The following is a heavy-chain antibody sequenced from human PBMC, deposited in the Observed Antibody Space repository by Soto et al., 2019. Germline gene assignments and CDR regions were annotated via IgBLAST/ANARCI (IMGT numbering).Heavy chain of an antibody. Sequence: QTGGSLRLSCAASGFTFSSYGMHWVRQAPGKGLEWVAVISYDGSNKYYADSVKGRFTISRDNSKNTLYLQMNSLRAEDTAVYYCAKDRNATYYDFWSGYFRSRNSYYGMDVWGQGTTVTVSS. CDR1: GFTFSSYG. D-gene: IGHD3-3*01. CDR2: ISYDGSNK. V-gene: IGHV3-30*18. J-gene: IGHJ6*02. CDR3: AKDRNATYYDFWSGYFRSRNSYYGMDV.